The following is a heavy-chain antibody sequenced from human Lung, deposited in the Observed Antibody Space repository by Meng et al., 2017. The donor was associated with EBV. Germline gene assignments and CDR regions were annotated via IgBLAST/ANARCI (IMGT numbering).Heavy chain of an antibody. D-gene: IGHD1-1*01. CDR3: AKVSAATTYYFDY. CDR1: YDSIVRSSDY. J-gene: IGHJ4*02. V-gene: IGHV4-39*07. Sequence: QLQRRRAGPGMLCPSETLSLHCTFPYDSIVRSSDYWALIRQPPGKGLEWIGHVYYSGSSYYNPSLKSRVTMSVDTSKNQFSLRLNSLTAADTAVYYCAKVSAATTYYFDYWGQGTLVTVSS. CDR2: VYYSGSS.